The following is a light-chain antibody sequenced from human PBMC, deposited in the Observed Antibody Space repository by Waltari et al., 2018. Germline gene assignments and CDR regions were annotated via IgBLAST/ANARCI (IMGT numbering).Light chain of an antibody. CDR1: SSDVGGYNY. CDR2: AVP. J-gene: IGLJ3*02. CDR3: SSCAGSDKGM. Sequence: SALTQPPSASGSPGQSVTISCTGTSSDVGGYNYVAWYQQHPGKAPKLMIYAVPRRPSGVPARFSGSNSGDTASLTVSGLQAEDEADYYCSSCAGSDKGMFGGGTKLTVL. V-gene: IGLV2-8*01.